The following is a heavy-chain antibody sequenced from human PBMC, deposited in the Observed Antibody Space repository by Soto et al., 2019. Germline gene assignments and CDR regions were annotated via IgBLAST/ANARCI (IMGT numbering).Heavy chain of an antibody. J-gene: IGHJ4*02. V-gene: IGHV3-9*01. D-gene: IGHD3-22*01. CDR1: GFTFDDYA. CDR2: ISWNSGSI. Sequence: SLRLSCAASGFTFDDYAMHWVRQAPGKGLEWVSGISWNSGSIGYADSVKGRFTISRDNAKNSLYLQMNSLRAEDTALYYCAKDYYDSSGPFDYWGQGTLVTVSS. CDR3: AKDYYDSSGPFDY.